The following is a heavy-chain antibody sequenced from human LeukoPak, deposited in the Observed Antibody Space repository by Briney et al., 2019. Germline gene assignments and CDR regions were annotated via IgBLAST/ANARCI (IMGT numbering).Heavy chain of an antibody. J-gene: IGHJ6*03. D-gene: IGHD3-3*01. CDR1: GFTFSSYA. CDR3: ARASPYDFWSAYYYYYMDV. V-gene: IGHV3-30*04. Sequence: GRSLRLSCAASGFTFSSYAMHWVRQAPGKGLEWVAVISYDGSNKYYADSVKGRFTISRDNSKNTLYLQMNSLRAEDTAVYYCARASPYDFWSAYYYYYMDVWGKGTTVTVSS. CDR2: ISYDGSNK.